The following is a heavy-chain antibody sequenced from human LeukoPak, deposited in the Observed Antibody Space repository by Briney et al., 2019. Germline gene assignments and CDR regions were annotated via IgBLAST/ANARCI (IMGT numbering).Heavy chain of an antibody. CDR3: AILDPSRGAARRTP. D-gene: IGHD6-6*01. J-gene: IGHJ4*02. CDR1: GFTFSSYA. V-gene: IGHV3-23*01. Sequence: GGSLRLSCAASGFTFSSYAMSWVRQAPGKGLEWVSAISGSGGSTYYADSVKGRFTISRDNSKNTLYLQMNSLRAGDTAVYYCAILDPSRGAARRTPWGQGTLVTVSS. CDR2: ISGSGGST.